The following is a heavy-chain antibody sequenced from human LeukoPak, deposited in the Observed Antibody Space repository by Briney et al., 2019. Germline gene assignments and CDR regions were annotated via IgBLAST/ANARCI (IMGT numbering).Heavy chain of an antibody. CDR3: ARDLGSYSSGWYMGFDY. Sequence: GGSLRLSCAASGFTFSTYGMHWVRQAPGKGLEWVAFIRYDGSNKYYADSVKGRFTISKDNSKNTLFLQMNSLRAEDTAIYYCARDLGSYSSGWYMGFDYWGQGTLVTVSS. CDR2: IRYDGSNK. V-gene: IGHV3-30*02. CDR1: GFTFSTYG. J-gene: IGHJ4*02. D-gene: IGHD6-19*01.